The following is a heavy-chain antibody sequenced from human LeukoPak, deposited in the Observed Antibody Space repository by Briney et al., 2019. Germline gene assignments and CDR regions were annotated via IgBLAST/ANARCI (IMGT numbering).Heavy chain of an antibody. D-gene: IGHD6-13*01. J-gene: IGHJ5*02. CDR1: GYSFTNYW. V-gene: IGHV5-51*01. Sequence: GESLKISCKGSGYSFTNYWIGWVRQMPGKGLEWMGIIYPGDSDTRYSPSFQGQVTISADKSISTAYLQWSSLKASDTAMYYCARRRKIAAAGTWDNWFDPWGQGTLVTVSS. CDR2: IYPGDSDT. CDR3: ARRRKIAAAGTWDNWFDP.